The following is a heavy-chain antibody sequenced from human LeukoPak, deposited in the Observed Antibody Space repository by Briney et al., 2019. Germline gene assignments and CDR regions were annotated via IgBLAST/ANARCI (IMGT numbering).Heavy chain of an antibody. CDR3: AKVLGLYYDFWSGQTSFDY. J-gene: IGHJ4*02. CDR2: IKQDGSEK. CDR1: GFTFSSYW. V-gene: IGHV3-7*03. Sequence: GGSLRLSCAASGFTFSSYWMSWVRQAPGKGLEWVANIKQDGSEKYYVDSVKGRFTISRDNSKNTLYLQMNSLRAEDTAVYYCAKVLGLYYDFWSGQTSFDYWGQGTLVTVSS. D-gene: IGHD3-3*01.